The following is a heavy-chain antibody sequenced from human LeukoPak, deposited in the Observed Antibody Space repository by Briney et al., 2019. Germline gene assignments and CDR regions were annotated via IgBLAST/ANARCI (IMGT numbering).Heavy chain of an antibody. J-gene: IGHJ4*02. CDR3: ARVRYNWNYCPDY. Sequence: GGSLRPSCAASGFTFSNYAMQWVRQAPGKGLEYVSAISDTGDRTYYANSVQGRFTISRDNSKNTVYLQMGSLRAEDMAVYYCARVRYNWNYCPDYWGQGTLVTVSS. V-gene: IGHV3-64*01. CDR2: ISDTGDRT. D-gene: IGHD1-7*01. CDR1: GFTFSNYA.